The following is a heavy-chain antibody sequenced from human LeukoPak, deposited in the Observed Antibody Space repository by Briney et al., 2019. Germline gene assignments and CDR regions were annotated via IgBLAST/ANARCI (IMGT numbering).Heavy chain of an antibody. D-gene: IGHD3-10*01. J-gene: IGHJ5*02. CDR2: TYYRSKWYN. Sequence: SQTLSLTCAISGDSVSSNSAAWNWIRQSPSRGLEWLGRTYYRSKWYNDYAVSVKSRITINPDTSKNQFPLQLNSVTPEDTAVYYCARELMVRGVATQNWFDPWGQGTLVTVSS. CDR1: GDSVSSNSAA. CDR3: ARELMVRGVATQNWFDP. V-gene: IGHV6-1*01.